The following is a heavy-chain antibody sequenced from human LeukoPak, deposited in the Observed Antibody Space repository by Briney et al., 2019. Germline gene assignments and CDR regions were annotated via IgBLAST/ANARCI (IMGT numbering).Heavy chain of an antibody. J-gene: IGHJ6*03. Sequence: SQTLSLTCAISGDSVSSNSAAWNWIRQSPSRGLEWLGRTYYRSKWYNDYAVSVKSRITINPDTSKNQFSLKLSSVTAADTAVYYCARDGKSEADNYDILTPYYMDVWGKGTTVTISS. CDR3: ARDGKSEADNYDILTPYYMDV. V-gene: IGHV6-1*01. CDR2: TYYRSKWYN. D-gene: IGHD3-9*01. CDR1: GDSVSSNSAA.